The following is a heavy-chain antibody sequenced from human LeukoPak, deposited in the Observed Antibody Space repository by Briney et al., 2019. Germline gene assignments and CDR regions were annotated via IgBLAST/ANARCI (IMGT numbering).Heavy chain of an antibody. CDR3: ARNSGDF. CDR1: GGSISNYY. Sequence: SETLSLICTVSGGSISNYYWSWVRQPPGKGLEWIGYIYYSGTTNYNPSLESRVTISVDTSNNQFSLKLSSVTAADTAVYYCARNSGDFWGQGTLVTVSS. CDR2: IYYSGTT. J-gene: IGHJ4*02. D-gene: IGHD4-23*01. V-gene: IGHV4-59*01.